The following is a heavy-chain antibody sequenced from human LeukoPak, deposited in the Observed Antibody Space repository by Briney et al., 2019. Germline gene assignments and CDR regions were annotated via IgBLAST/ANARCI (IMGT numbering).Heavy chain of an antibody. Sequence: SETLSLTCTVSGGSISRYYWSWIRQPPGKGREWIGYIYYSGSTYYNPSLKSRVTISVDTSKNQFSLKLSSVTAADTAVYYCARDRRGWYQALWYFDLWGRGTLVTVSS. CDR2: IYYSGST. J-gene: IGHJ2*01. V-gene: IGHV4-30-4*08. CDR3: ARDRRGWYQALWYFDL. D-gene: IGHD6-19*01. CDR1: GGSISRYY.